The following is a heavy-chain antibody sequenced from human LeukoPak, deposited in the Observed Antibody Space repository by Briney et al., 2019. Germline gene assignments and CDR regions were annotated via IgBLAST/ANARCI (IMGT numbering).Heavy chain of an antibody. J-gene: IGHJ4*02. CDR1: GGSISSYY. Sequence: SETLSLTCTVSGGSISSYYWSWIRQPAGKGLEWIGRIYTSGSTNYNPSLKSRVTMSVDTSKNQFSLKLSSVTAADTAVYYCARHAGYCSSTSCYPFDYWGQGTLVTVSS. CDR2: IYTSGST. CDR3: ARHAGYCSSTSCYPFDY. D-gene: IGHD2-2*01. V-gene: IGHV4-4*07.